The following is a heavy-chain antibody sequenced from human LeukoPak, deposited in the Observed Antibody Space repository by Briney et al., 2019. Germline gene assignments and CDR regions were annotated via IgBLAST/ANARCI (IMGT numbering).Heavy chain of an antibody. J-gene: IGHJ4*02. Sequence: QSGGSLRLSCAASGFTLSDSPVYWVRQASGEGLEWVGHIRPKANSDATAYAASVKGRFTISRDDSNNTAYLQMNSLTSDDTAVYYCTTGIGLIPGAMIIVRDYWGQGTLVTVSS. CDR3: TTGIGLIPGAMIIVRDY. CDR1: GFTLSDSP. V-gene: IGHV3-73*01. CDR2: IRPKANSDAT. D-gene: IGHD2-8*01.